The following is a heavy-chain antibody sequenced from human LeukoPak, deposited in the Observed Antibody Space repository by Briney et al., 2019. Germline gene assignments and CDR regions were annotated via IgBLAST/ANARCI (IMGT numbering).Heavy chain of an antibody. Sequence: GGSLRLSCAASGFTFSSYGMNWIRQAPGKGLEWVSSISASGTYIYYADLMEGRFTISRDNAKNSLYLQMNSLRAEDTAVYYCARGVGNFRYYFDFWGQGTLVTVSS. J-gene: IGHJ4*02. CDR3: ARGVGNFRYYFDF. V-gene: IGHV3-21*01. D-gene: IGHD2/OR15-2a*01. CDR2: ISASGTYI. CDR1: GFTFSSYG.